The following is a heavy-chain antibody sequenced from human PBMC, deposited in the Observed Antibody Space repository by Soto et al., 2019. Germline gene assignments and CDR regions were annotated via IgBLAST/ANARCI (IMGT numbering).Heavy chain of an antibody. CDR3: ATKGGGYYFQFDP. CDR2: ISSGGTTI. Sequence: QVQLVESGGGFVKPGGSLRLSCAASGFTFSDYYMSWIRQAPGKGLEWVSYISSGGTTIYYADSVKGRFTISRDYAKNSLFLQMNSLRPEDTAVYFCATKGGGYYFQFDPWGQGTLVTVSS. V-gene: IGHV3-11*01. CDR1: GFTFSDYY. J-gene: IGHJ5*02. D-gene: IGHD3-22*01.